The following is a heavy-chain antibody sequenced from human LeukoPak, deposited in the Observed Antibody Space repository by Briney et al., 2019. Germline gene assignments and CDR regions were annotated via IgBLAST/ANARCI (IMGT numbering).Heavy chain of an antibody. CDR1: GYSFTGYY. CDR2: LNPNSGGT. CDR3: ARALFRAGTRYFDY. Sequence: GASVKVSCKASGYSFTGYYMHWVRQAPGQGLEWMGWLNPNSGGTKFAQKFQGRVTMTRNTSISTAYMELSSLRSEDTAVYYCARALFRAGTRYFDYWGQGTLVTVSS. D-gene: IGHD6-13*01. V-gene: IGHV1-2*02. J-gene: IGHJ4*02.